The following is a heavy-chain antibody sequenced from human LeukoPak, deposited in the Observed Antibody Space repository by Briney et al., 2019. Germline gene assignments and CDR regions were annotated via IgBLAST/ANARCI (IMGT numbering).Heavy chain of an antibody. D-gene: IGHD1-26*01. J-gene: IGHJ4*02. CDR2: ISSSSSYI. CDR1: GFTFSSYS. Sequence: GGSLRLPCAASGFTFSSYSMNWVRQAPGKGLEWVSSISSSSSYIYYADSVKGRFTISRDNAKNSLYLQMNSLRAEDTAVYYCARTRVGGNGPDYWGQGTLVTVSS. V-gene: IGHV3-21*01. CDR3: ARTRVGGNGPDY.